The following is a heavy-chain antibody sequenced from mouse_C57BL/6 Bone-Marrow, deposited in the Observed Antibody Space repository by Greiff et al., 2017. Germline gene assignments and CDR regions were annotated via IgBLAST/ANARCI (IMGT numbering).Heavy chain of an antibody. Sequence: EVQRVESGGGLMQPGGSLKLSCAASGFTFSDYGMAWVRQAPRKWPEWVAFISNLAYSIYYADTVTGRFTISRENDKNTLYLETSSLRIEDSAMYYCAGWSVRLAYWGQGTLVTVSA. V-gene: IGHV5-15*01. CDR2: ISNLAYSI. CDR1: GFTFSDYG. J-gene: IGHJ3*01. D-gene: IGHD2-14*01. CDR3: AGWSVRLAY.